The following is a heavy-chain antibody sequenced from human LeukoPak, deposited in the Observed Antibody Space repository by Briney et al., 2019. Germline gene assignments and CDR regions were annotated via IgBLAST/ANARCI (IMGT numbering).Heavy chain of an antibody. Sequence: GTSVKVSCKASGFTFTSSAMQRVRQARGQRLEWIGWIVIACGNTNYAQKFQERVTITRDMSASTVYMELSSLRSEDTAVYYCAATVHYCSGGSCNNHYYGMDVWGQGTTVTVSS. CDR1: GFTFTSSA. CDR2: IVIACGNT. CDR3: AATVHYCSGGSCNNHYYGMDV. V-gene: IGHV1-58*02. J-gene: IGHJ6*02. D-gene: IGHD2-15*01.